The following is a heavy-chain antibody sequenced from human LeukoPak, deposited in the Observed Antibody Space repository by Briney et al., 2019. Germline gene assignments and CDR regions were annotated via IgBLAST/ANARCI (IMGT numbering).Heavy chain of an antibody. CDR3: ARHYHGDPFDY. D-gene: IGHD4-17*01. Sequence: ASETLSLTCTVSGASISSYYWSWIRQPPGQGLDWIGYISDSGSTNYNPSLESRVTMSVDTSKNQFSLKLTSVTAADTAVYFCARHYHGDPFDYWGQGTLVTVSS. CDR2: ISDSGST. J-gene: IGHJ4*02. V-gene: IGHV4-59*08. CDR1: GASISSYY.